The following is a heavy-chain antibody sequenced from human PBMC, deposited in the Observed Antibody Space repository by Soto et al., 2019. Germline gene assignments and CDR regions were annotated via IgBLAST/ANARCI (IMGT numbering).Heavy chain of an antibody. V-gene: IGHV3-23*01. Sequence: EVQLLESGGGLVQPGGSLRLSCAASGFTFASYVMTWVRQAPGKGLESVAGLYGNSGGIQYSDSVKGRFTISRDNSKNIVYLQMNSLRVEDTAVYFCAKDAVPGDGVWLMDHWGQGTLVTVSS. CDR2: LYGNSGGI. J-gene: IGHJ4*02. D-gene: IGHD4-17*01. CDR1: GFTFASYV. CDR3: AKDAVPGDGVWLMDH.